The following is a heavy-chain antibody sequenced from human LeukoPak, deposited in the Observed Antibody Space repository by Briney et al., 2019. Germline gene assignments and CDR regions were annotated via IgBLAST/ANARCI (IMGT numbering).Heavy chain of an antibody. J-gene: IGHJ6*02. CDR1: GFTVSSNY. CDR2: IHSGGST. Sequence: GGSLRLSCAASGFTVSSNYMSWVRQAAGKGLEWVSVIHSGGSTNYADPVKGRFTIYRDNSKNTLYLQMNSLRAEDTAVYYCARELAVAGAYYYGMDVWGQGTTVTVSS. D-gene: IGHD6-19*01. V-gene: IGHV3-66*01. CDR3: ARELAVAGAYYYGMDV.